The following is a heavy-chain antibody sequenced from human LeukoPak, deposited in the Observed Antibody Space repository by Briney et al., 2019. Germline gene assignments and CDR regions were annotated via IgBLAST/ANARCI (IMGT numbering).Heavy chain of an antibody. CDR3: AREGYYYDSSGYTIEIDY. J-gene: IGHJ4*02. CDR2: INPNSGGT. D-gene: IGHD3-22*01. CDR1: GYTFTGYY. V-gene: IGHV1-2*06. Sequence: GASVKVSCKASGYTFTGYYMHWVRQAPGQGLEWMGRINPNSGGTNYAQKFQGGVTMTRDTSISTAYMELSRLRSDDTAVYYCAREGYYYDSSGYTIEIDYWGQGTLVTVSS.